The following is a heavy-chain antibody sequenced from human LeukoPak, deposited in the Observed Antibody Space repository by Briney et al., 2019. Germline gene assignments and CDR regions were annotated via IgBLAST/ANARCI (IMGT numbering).Heavy chain of an antibody. J-gene: IGHJ4*02. Sequence: GGSLRLSCAASGFTFSNAWMSWVRQAPGKGLEWVSYLSGSGDTIYYADSVKGRFTISRDNAKNSLYLQMNSLRAEDTAVYYCARDGEWLRPMDYWGQGTLVTVSS. CDR1: GFTFSNAW. CDR3: ARDGEWLRPMDY. CDR2: LSGSGDTI. V-gene: IGHV3-11*04. D-gene: IGHD5-12*01.